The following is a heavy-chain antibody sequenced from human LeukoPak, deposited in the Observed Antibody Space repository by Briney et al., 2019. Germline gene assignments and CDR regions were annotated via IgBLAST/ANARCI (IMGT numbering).Heavy chain of an antibody. J-gene: IGHJ4*02. D-gene: IGHD3-22*01. Sequence: SETLSLTCTVSGGSISSGGYYWSWIRQHPGKGLEWIGYIYYSGSTYYNPSLKSRVTISVDTSKNQFSLKLSSVTAADTAVYYCARGYYYDRTPFDYWGQGTLVTVSS. CDR2: IYYSGST. CDR1: GGSISSGGYY. CDR3: ARGYYYDRTPFDY. V-gene: IGHV4-31*03.